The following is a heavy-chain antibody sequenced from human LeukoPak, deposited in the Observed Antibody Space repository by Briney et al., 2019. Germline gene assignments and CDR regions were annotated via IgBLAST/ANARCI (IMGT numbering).Heavy chain of an antibody. D-gene: IGHD4-11*01. J-gene: IGHJ4*02. CDR3: ARDRAPYSNYPLEGY. V-gene: IGHV1-69*05. CDR2: IIPIFGTA. Sequence: SVKVSCKASGGTFISYAISWVRQAPGQGLEWMGRIIPIFGTANYAQKFQGRVTITTDESTSTAYMELSSLRSEDTAVYYCARDRAPYSNYPLEGYWGQGTLVTVSS. CDR1: GGTFISYA.